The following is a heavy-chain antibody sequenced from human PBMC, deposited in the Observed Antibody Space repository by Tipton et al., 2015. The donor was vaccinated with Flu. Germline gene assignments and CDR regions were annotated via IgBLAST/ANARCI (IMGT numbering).Heavy chain of an antibody. CDR1: GFTFSSYS. J-gene: IGHJ4*02. V-gene: IGHV3-21*01. CDR3: ARENWELLDYFDY. Sequence: GSLRLSCAASGFTFSSYSMNWVRQAPGKGLEWVSSISSSSSYIYYADSVKGRFTISRDNAKNSLYLQMNSLRAGDTAVYYCARENWELLDYFDYWGQGTLVTVSS. D-gene: IGHD1-26*01. CDR2: ISSSSSYI.